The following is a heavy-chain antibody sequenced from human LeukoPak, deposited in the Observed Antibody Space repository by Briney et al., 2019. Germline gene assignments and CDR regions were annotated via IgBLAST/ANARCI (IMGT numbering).Heavy chain of an antibody. V-gene: IGHV3-7*01. CDR2: IRQDGSVK. CDR3: ARGSHDISGYRYYFDY. J-gene: IGHJ4*02. D-gene: IGHD3-22*01. CDR1: GFTFDTYW. Sequence: GGSLRLSCAASGFTFDTYWMSWVRQAPGKGLEWVANIRQDGSVKYYVDSAKGRFTISRDNAKNSVYLELNSLRADDTAVYYCARGSHDISGYRYYFDYWGQGTLVTVSS.